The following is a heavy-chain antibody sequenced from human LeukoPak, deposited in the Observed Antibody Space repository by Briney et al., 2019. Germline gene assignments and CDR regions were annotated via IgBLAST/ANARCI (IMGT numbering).Heavy chain of an antibody. CDR1: GFTVSSRY. J-gene: IGHJ4*02. Sequence: GGSLRLSCAVSGFTVSSRYISWVRQAPGKGLEWVSFIYTDGSTYYAESVKSRFTISRDISKNTAYLQMNSLRAEDTAVYFCAAYYYGSFPPTNFDYWGQGTLVTVSS. CDR2: IYTDGST. V-gene: IGHV3-66*01. CDR3: AAYYYGSFPPTNFDY. D-gene: IGHD3-10*01.